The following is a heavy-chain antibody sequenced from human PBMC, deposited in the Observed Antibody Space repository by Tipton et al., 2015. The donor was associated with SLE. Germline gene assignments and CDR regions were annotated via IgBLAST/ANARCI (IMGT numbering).Heavy chain of an antibody. Sequence: QLVQSGGEVKKPGASVKVSCKASGYNFINYGINWVRQAPGQGLEWMGWITSYNGNTNYAQKFQGRVTMTKDTPTSTAYMELRSLRSDDTAVYYCARGYCSSTSCYHYCMDVWRQGTTVTVSS. J-gene: IGHJ6*02. V-gene: IGHV1-18*04. CDR3: ARGYCSSTSCYHYCMDV. CDR2: ITSYNGNT. CDR1: GYNFINYG. D-gene: IGHD2-2*01.